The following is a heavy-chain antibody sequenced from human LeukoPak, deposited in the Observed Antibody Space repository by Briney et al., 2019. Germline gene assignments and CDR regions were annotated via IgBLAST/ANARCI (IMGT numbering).Heavy chain of an antibody. CDR1: GFTFSNAW. V-gene: IGHV3-30*03. CDR3: AREDDTTMIPTDY. J-gene: IGHJ4*02. CDR2: ISYDGTNK. D-gene: IGHD3-22*01. Sequence: GGSLRLSCAASGFTFSNAWMSWVRQAPGKGPEWVAVISYDGTNKYYADSVKGRFTISRDNSKNTVYLQMNSLRAEDTAVYYRAREDDTTMIPTDYWGQGTPVIVSS.